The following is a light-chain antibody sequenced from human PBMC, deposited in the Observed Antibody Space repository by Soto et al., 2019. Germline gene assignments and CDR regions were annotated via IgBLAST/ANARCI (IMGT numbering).Light chain of an antibody. Sequence: EIVLTQSPGTLSLSPGERATLSCRAIQSVSSSHLAWYQHKPGQAPRLLIYAASSRATGSPDRFSGGGSGTDFTLTISSLEPEDFAIYYCQQSYSTPPITFGQGTRLEIK. CDR1: QSVSSSH. CDR3: QQSYSTPPIT. CDR2: AAS. J-gene: IGKJ5*01. V-gene: IGKV3-20*01.